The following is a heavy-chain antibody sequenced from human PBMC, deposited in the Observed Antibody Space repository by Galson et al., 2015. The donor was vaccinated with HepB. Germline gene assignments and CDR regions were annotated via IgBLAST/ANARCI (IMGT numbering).Heavy chain of an antibody. J-gene: IGHJ4*02. CDR2: IYYSGST. D-gene: IGHD4-17*01. CDR3: ARGMHGDPRSYFDY. CDR1: GGSISSYY. V-gene: IGHV4-59*01. Sequence: ETLSLTCTVSGGSISSYYWSWIRQPPGKGLEWIGYIYYSGSTNYNPSLKSRVTISLDTSKNQFSLKLSSVTAADTAVYYCARGMHGDPRSYFDYWGQGTLVTVSS.